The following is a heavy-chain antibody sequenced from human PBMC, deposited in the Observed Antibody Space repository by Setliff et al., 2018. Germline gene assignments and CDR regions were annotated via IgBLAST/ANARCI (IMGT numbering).Heavy chain of an antibody. CDR1: GFTFSRYW. CDR2: IKQDGSEK. CDR3: ARDHAYGSRFYYYYYGMDV. Sequence: GGSLRLSCAASGFTFSRYWMSWVRPAPGKGLEWVANIKQDGSEKYYVDSVKGRFTISRDNAKNSLYLQMNSLRAEDTAVYYCARDHAYGSRFYYYYYGMDVWGQGTTVTVSS. J-gene: IGHJ6*02. D-gene: IGHD3-10*01. V-gene: IGHV3-7*01.